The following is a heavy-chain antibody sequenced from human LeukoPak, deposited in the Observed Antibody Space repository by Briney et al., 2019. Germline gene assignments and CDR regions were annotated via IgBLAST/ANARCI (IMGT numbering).Heavy chain of an antibody. D-gene: IGHD2-2*02. Sequence: TGGSLRLSCAASGFTFDDYGMSWVRQAPGKGLEWVASITTSSRYIYYADSVKGRFTISRDNAKNSLYLQMNSLRAEDTAVYYCARAQIPYYFDYWGQGTLVTVSS. CDR2: ITTSSRYI. CDR1: GFTFDDYG. CDR3: ARAQIPYYFDY. V-gene: IGHV3-21*01. J-gene: IGHJ4*02.